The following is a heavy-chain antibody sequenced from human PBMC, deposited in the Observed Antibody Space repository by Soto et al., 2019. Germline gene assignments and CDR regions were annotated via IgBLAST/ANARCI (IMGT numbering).Heavy chain of an antibody. Sequence: GGSLRLSCAASGFPFSSYGMHWVRQAPGKGLKWVAVIWYDGSSQYYADSVKGRFTISRDNSKNTLYLQMNSLRAEDTAVYYCARATYYYDSGSLSAYGLDVWGQGTTVTVSS. CDR3: ARATYYYDSGSLSAYGLDV. J-gene: IGHJ6*02. CDR1: GFPFSSYG. CDR2: IWYDGSSQ. V-gene: IGHV3-33*01. D-gene: IGHD3-10*01.